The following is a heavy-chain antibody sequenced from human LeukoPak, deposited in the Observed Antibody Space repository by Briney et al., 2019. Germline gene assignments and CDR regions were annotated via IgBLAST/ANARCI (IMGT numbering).Heavy chain of an antibody. CDR2: IHHSGTT. CDR3: VRVGKIIILGDVTRPTWFDP. J-gene: IGHJ5*02. Sequence: SETLSLTCAVYGGSFSGYYWSWIRQAPGKGPEWIATIHHSGTTYFNPSLESRVTISADTSNNQFSLKLTSVTAADTAVYYCVRVGKIIILGDVTRPTWFDPWGQGTLVTVSS. D-gene: IGHD6-6*01. V-gene: IGHV4-34*01. CDR1: GGSFSGYY.